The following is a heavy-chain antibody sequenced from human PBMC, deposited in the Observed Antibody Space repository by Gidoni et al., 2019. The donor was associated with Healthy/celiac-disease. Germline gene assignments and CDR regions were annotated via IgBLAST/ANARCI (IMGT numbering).Heavy chain of an antibody. CDR1: GLTCRGED. D-gene: IGHD3-16*02. CDR3: AKVGSYDYVWGSYRYDFDY. V-gene: IGHV3-23*01. CDR2: ISGSGGST. J-gene: IGHJ4*02. Sequence: EVQLLESGGGLVQPGGSMRRSCAASGLTCRGEDKSWVRQAPGKGLEWVAAISGSGGSTYYADSVTGRFTISRDNSKNTLYLQMNSLRAEDTAVYYCAKVGSYDYVWGSYRYDFDYWGQGTLVTVSS.